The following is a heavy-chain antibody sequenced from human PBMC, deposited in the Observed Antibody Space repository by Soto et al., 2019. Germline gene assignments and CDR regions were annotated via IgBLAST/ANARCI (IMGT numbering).Heavy chain of an antibody. Sequence: GGSLRLSCTASGFTFGDYAMSWVRQAPGKGLEWVGFIRSKAYGGSTEYAASVKGRFTISRDDSKSIAYLQMNSLKTEDTAVYYCTREALLADYWGQGTLVTVSS. V-gene: IGHV3-49*04. J-gene: IGHJ4*02. CDR2: IRSKAYGGST. CDR1: GFTFGDYA. CDR3: TREALLADY.